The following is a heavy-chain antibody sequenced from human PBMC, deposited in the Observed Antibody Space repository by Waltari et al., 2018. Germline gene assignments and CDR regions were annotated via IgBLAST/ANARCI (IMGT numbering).Heavy chain of an antibody. CDR3: ARDRGRGLYLDA. V-gene: IGHV4-4*02. J-gene: IGHJ5*02. CDR2: VLSTGKT. D-gene: IGHD2-15*01. CDR1: GDSVTSPNW. Sequence: QLQLQESGPGLVKPSGTLSLSCAVSGDSVTSPNWWSRVRQSPQRGLEWIGQVLSTGKTNYSPSFASRVTMSLDASNNQFSLKVTSATAADTAVYYCARDRGRGLYLDAWGPGTLVTVSP.